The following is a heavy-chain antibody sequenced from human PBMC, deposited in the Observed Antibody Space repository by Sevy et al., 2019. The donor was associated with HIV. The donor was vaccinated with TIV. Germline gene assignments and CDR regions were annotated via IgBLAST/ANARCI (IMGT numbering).Heavy chain of an antibody. J-gene: IGHJ5*02. Sequence: GESLKISCKGSGYSFTSYWIGWVRQMPGKGLELMGIIYPGDSDTRYSPSFQGQVTISANKSISTAYLQWSSLKASDTAMYYCARTSLDYWFDPWGQGTLVTVSS. CDR3: ARTSLDYWFDP. CDR1: GYSFTSYW. CDR2: IYPGDSDT. V-gene: IGHV5-51*01.